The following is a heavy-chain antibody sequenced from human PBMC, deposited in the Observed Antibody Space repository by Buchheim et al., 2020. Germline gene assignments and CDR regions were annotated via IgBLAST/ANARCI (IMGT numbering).Heavy chain of an antibody. CDR3: ARTQYCGGDCYPDRGNRFDY. V-gene: IGHV1-46*01. CDR2: INPSGGST. D-gene: IGHD2-21*02. CDR1: GYTFTSYY. J-gene: IGHJ4*02. Sequence: QVQLVQSGAEVKKPGASVKVSCKASGYTFTSYYMHWVRQAPGQGLEWMGIINPSGGSTNYAQKFQGRVTMTRDTSTSTVYMELSSLRSEDTAVYYCARTQYCGGDCYPDRGNRFDYWGQGTL.